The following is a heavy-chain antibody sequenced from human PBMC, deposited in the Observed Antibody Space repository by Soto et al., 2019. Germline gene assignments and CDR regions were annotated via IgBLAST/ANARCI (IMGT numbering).Heavy chain of an antibody. Sequence: QVQLVQSGAEVKKPGASVKVSCKASGYTFTGYYMHWVRQAPGHGLEWMGWINPNSGGTNYAQKFQGWVNMTRDTSISTAYMELSRLRSDDTAVYYCARDLGADYYYMDVWGKGTTVTVSS. CDR3: ARDLGADYYYMDV. J-gene: IGHJ6*03. CDR2: INPNSGGT. V-gene: IGHV1-2*04. CDR1: GYTFTGYY. D-gene: IGHD1-26*01.